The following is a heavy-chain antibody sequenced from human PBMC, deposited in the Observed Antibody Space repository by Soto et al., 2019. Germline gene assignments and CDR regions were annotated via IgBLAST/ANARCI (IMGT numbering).Heavy chain of an antibody. J-gene: IGHJ5*02. CDR2: ISAYNGNT. CDR1: GYTFTSYG. D-gene: IGHD3-3*01. CDR3: ARYNYDFWSGYPSWGELPDP. V-gene: IGHV1-18*04. Sequence: GASVKGSCKASGYTFTSYGISWVRQAPGQGLEWMGWISAYNGNTNYAQKLQGRVTMTTDTSTSTAYVELRSLRSDDTDVYYCARYNYDFWSGYPSWGELPDPRSQGTLVPVSS.